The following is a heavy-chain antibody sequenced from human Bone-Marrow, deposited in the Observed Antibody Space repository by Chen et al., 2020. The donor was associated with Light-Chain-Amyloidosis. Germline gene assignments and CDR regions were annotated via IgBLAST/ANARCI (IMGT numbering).Heavy chain of an antibody. CDR2: IYPDDSDA. V-gene: IGHV5-51*01. J-gene: IGHJ4*02. CDR3: ARRRDGYNFDY. D-gene: IGHD5-12*01. Sequence: EVQLEQSAPDVKKPGESLKISCKGSGYTFPNYWIGWVRQMPGKGLEWMGVIYPDDSDARYSPSFEGQVTISADKAITPAYLQWRSLKASDTAMYYCARRRDGYNFDYWGQGTLVTVSS. CDR1: GYTFPNYW.